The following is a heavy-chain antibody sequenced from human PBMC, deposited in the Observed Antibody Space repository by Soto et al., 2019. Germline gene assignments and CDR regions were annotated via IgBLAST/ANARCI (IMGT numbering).Heavy chain of an antibody. CDR1: GSTFSSYA. Sequence: GGSLRLSCAASGSTFSSYAMHWVRQAPGKGLEWVAVISYDGSNKYYADSVKGRFTISRDNSKNTLYLQMNSLRAEDTAVYYCARGPSSLTRFDYWGQGTLVTVSS. V-gene: IGHV3-30-3*01. D-gene: IGHD2-2*01. CDR2: ISYDGSNK. J-gene: IGHJ4*02. CDR3: ARGPSSLTRFDY.